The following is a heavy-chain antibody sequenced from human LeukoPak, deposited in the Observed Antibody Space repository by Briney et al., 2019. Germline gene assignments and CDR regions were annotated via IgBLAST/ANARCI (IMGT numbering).Heavy chain of an antibody. J-gene: IGHJ4*02. D-gene: IGHD5-12*01. CDR3: ARLYSGYDYFDY. V-gene: IGHV4-39*07. CDR2: IYYSGST. Sequence: SETLSLTCTVSGGSISSRTYYWGWIRQPPGKGLEWIGSIYYSGSTYYNPSLRSRVTISVDTSKNQFSLKLSSVTAADAAVYYCARLYSGYDYFDYWGQGTLVTVSS. CDR1: GGSISSRTYY.